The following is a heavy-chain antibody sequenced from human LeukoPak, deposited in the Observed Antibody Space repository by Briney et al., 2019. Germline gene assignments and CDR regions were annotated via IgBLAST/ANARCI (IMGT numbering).Heavy chain of an antibody. CDR3: ARGASNYASFWFDP. Sequence: SETLSLTCTVSGGSIRSGGYYWSWIRQHPGKGLEWIGNIYYSGSTSYNPSLKSRVTISVDTSKNQFSLKLNSVTAADTAVYYCARGASNYASFWFDPWGQGTLVTVSS. CDR1: GGSIRSGGYY. CDR2: IYYSGST. V-gene: IGHV4-31*03. J-gene: IGHJ5*02. D-gene: IGHD4-11*01.